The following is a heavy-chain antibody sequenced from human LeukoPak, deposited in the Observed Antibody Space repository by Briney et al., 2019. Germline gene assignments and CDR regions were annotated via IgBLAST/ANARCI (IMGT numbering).Heavy chain of an antibody. J-gene: IGHJ4*02. V-gene: IGHV1-69*05. Sequence: SVKVSCKASGGTFSSYAISWVRQAPGQGLEWMGGIIPIFGTANYAQKFQGRVTITTDESTSTAYMELSSLRSEGTAVYYCARGWSIAVAGLFDYWGQGTLVTVSS. CDR1: GGTFSSYA. D-gene: IGHD6-19*01. CDR2: IIPIFGTA. CDR3: ARGWSIAVAGLFDY.